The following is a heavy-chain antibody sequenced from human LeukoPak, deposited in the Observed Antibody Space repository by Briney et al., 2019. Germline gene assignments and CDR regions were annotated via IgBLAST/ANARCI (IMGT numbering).Heavy chain of an antibody. J-gene: IGHJ5*02. V-gene: IGHV4-39*07. CDR3: ARLFGQLWFIWFDP. CDR1: SGSISNSNYY. D-gene: IGHD5-18*01. Sequence: PSETLSLTCSVSSGSISNSNYYWGWIRQPPGKGLEWIGSIFYSGSTDYNPSLKSRVTISVDTSKNQFSMKLCSVTAADTAVYYCARLFGQLWFIWFDPWGQGTLVTVSS. CDR2: IFYSGST.